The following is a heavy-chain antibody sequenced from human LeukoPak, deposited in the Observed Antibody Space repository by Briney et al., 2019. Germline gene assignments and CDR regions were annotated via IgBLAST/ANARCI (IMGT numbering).Heavy chain of an antibody. J-gene: IGHJ4*02. V-gene: IGHV3-21*01. D-gene: IGHD1-26*01. Sequence: PGGSVRLSCAASGFTFSSYSMNWVRQAPGKGLEWVSSISSSSSYIYYADSVKGRFTISRDNAKNSLYLQMNSLRAEDTAVYYCAREYVGPWYFDYWGQGALVGVSS. CDR3: AREYVGPWYFDY. CDR1: GFTFSSYS. CDR2: ISSSSSYI.